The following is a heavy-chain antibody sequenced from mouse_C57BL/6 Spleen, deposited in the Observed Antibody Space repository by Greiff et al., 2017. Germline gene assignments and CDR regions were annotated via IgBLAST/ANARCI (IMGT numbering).Heavy chain of an antibody. D-gene: IGHD2-4*01. CDR1: GYAFSSYW. CDR2: IYPGDGDT. Sequence: VQLQEPGAELVKPGASVKISCKASGYAFSSYWMNWVKQRPGQGLEWIGQIYPGDGDTNYNGKFKGQATLTADKSSSTAYMQLSSLTSEDSAVYFCARRTYDYSWFAYWGQGTLVTVSA. J-gene: IGHJ3*01. CDR3: ARRTYDYSWFAY. V-gene: IGHV1-80*01.